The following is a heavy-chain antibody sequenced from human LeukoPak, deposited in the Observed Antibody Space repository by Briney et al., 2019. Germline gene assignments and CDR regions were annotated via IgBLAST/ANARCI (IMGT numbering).Heavy chain of an antibody. V-gene: IGHV1-18*01. CDR2: ISTYNGNT. D-gene: IGHD2-15*01. CDR1: GYTFTSYG. J-gene: IGHJ4*02. CDR3: ARFIPGYCSGGSCLPDRY. Sequence: ASVKVSCKASGYTFTSYGISWVRQAPGQGLEWMGWISTYNGNTNYAQKLQGRGTMTTDTSTSAAYMELRTLRADDTAVYYCARFIPGYCSGGSCLPDRYWGQGTLVTVSS.